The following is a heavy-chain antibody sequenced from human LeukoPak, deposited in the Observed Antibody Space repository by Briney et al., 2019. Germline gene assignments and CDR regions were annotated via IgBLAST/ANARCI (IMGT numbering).Heavy chain of an antibody. CDR1: GFTLSSYG. J-gene: IGHJ4*02. V-gene: IGHV3-30*18. CDR2: ISYDGSNK. Sequence: GRSLRLSCAASGFTLSSYGMHWVRQAPGKGLEWVAVISYDGSNKYYADSVKGRFTISRDNSKNTLYLQMNSLRAEDTAVYYCAKGRYVDTAMALDYWGQGTLVTVSS. CDR3: AKGRYVDTAMALDY. D-gene: IGHD5-18*01.